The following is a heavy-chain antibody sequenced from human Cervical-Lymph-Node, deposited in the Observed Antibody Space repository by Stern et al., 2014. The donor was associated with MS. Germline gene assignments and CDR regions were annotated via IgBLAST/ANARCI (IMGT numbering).Heavy chain of an antibody. CDR1: GFSFGSYA. CDR2: IWYDGSNR. J-gene: IGHJ4*02. V-gene: IGHV3-33*01. D-gene: IGHD4-23*01. Sequence: VQLVESGGGVVQPGRSLRLSCAASGFSFGSYAMHWVRQAPGKGLEWVAVIWYDGSNRYYADSVKGRFTISRDNSKNTVYLQMSSLSLRAEDTAVYYCARGSGYGGNSPDYWGQGTLVTVSS. CDR3: ARGSGYGGNSPDY.